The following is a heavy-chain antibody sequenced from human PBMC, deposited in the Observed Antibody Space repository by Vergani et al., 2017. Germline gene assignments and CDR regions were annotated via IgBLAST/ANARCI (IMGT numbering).Heavy chain of an antibody. Sequence: EVQVVESGGGLVQPGGSLRLFCAASGLIFSDHYTDCVRQAPGKGLEWVGRIRNKANDYTTQYAASVKGRFTISRDDSKSYLYLQMNSLQTEDTALYYCVRVKGSNWNDHLYDIWGQGTLVTVSS. CDR3: VRVKGSNWNDHLYDI. J-gene: IGHJ3*02. CDR2: IRNKANDYTT. D-gene: IGHD1-1*01. CDR1: GLIFSDHY. V-gene: IGHV3-72*01.